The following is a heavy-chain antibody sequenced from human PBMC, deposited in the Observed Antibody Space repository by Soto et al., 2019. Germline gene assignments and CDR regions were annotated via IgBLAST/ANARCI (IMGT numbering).Heavy chain of an antibody. V-gene: IGHV1-2*04. D-gene: IGHD2-2*01. Sequence: QVQLVQSGAEVKKPGASVKVSCKASGYTFTGYYMHWVRQAPGQGLEWMGWINPNSGGTNYAQKFQGWVTMTRDTSISTAYMELSRLRSDDTAVYYCARGTTVLRVEKLGRVVSAAHPDYWGQGTLVTVSS. CDR1: GYTFTGYY. CDR2: INPNSGGT. J-gene: IGHJ4*02. CDR3: ARGTTVLRVEKLGRVVSAAHPDY.